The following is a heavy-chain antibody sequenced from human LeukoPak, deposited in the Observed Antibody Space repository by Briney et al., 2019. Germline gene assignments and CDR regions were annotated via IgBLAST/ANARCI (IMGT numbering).Heavy chain of an antibody. CDR1: GGTFSSYA. Sequence: SVKVSCKASGGTFSSYAISWVRQAPGQGLEWMGGIIPIFGTANYAQKFQGRVTITADESTSTAYMELSSLRSEDTAVYYCARDAPIPRITMVRGVIRHMDVWGKGTTVTISS. CDR2: IIPIFGTA. J-gene: IGHJ6*03. CDR3: ARDAPIPRITMVRGVIRHMDV. V-gene: IGHV1-69*01. D-gene: IGHD3-10*01.